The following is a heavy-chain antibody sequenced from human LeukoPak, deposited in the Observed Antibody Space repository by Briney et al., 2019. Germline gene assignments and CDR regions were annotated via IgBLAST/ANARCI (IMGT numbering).Heavy chain of an antibody. D-gene: IGHD1-26*01. CDR3: ARDRVGAGLPFDP. J-gene: IGHJ5*02. CDR2: IYYSGST. Sequence: PSETLSLTCTVSGGSISSSSYYWGWIRQPPGKGLEWIGSIYYSGSTYYNPSLKSRVTISVDTSKNQFSLKLSSVTAADTAVYYCARDRVGAGLPFDPWGQGTLVTVSS. V-gene: IGHV4-39*07. CDR1: GGSISSSSYY.